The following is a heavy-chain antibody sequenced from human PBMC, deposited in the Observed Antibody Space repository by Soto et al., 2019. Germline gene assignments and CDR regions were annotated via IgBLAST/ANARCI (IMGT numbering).Heavy chain of an antibody. CDR3: ATYSSPFDY. Sequence: SLRLSCAASEFSFSSYALNWVRQAPGKGLEWVSAISATGTTTYYADSVKGRFTTSRDNSKRTLFLQMDSLSPEDTAVYYCATYSSPFDYWGQGTLVTVSS. D-gene: IGHD6-13*01. V-gene: IGHV3-23*01. J-gene: IGHJ4*02. CDR1: EFSFSSYA. CDR2: ISATGTTT.